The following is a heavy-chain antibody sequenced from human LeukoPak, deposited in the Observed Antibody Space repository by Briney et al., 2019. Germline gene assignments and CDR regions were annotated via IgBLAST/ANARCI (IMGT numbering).Heavy chain of an antibody. D-gene: IGHD3-3*01. CDR2: FYPGDSDT. V-gene: IGHV5-51*06. Sequence: GSLKISRKASGYSFTSSWHGWGRQRPGKGLGWVCMFYPGDSDTRYSTSFQGQVTISPDKSISNDYLRRRNVKASDPAIYYCVRCRPFLHPGGQGTRVSVST. CDR3: VRCRPFLHP. CDR1: GYSFTSSW. J-gene: IGHJ5*02.